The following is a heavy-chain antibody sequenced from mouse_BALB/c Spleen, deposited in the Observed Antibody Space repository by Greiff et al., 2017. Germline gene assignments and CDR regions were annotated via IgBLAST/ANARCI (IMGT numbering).Heavy chain of an antibody. D-gene: IGHD2-4*01. CDR3: TRNDYDSLAY. V-gene: IGHV6-6*02. Sequence: EVKLVESGGGLVQPGGSMKLSCVASGFTFSNYWMNWVRQSPEKGLEWVAEIRLKSNNYATHYAESVKGRFTISRDDSKSSVYLQMNNLRAEDTGIYYCTRNDYDSLAYWGQGTLVTVSA. CDR2: IRLKSNNYAT. CDR1: GFTFSNYW. J-gene: IGHJ3*01.